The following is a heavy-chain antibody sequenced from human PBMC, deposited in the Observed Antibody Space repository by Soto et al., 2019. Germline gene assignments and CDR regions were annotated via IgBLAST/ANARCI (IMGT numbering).Heavy chain of an antibody. Sequence: QLQLQESGSGLVKPSQTLSLTCAVSGGSITSGGYSWSWIRQTPGKGLEWIANIYHRGSTYYNPYRSTRATTSVTTSNNQFYRDLSSFAAAARAVYYWGSVVVVPCICGDDCPSWGQGPRVNPSS. D-gene: IGHD2-2*01. CDR2: IYHRGST. CDR1: GGSITSGGYS. V-gene: IGHV4-30-2*01. J-gene: IGHJ4*02. CDR3: GSVVVVPCICGDDCPS.